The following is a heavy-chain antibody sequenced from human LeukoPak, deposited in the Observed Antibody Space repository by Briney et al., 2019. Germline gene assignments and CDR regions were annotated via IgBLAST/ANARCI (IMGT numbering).Heavy chain of an antibody. CDR2: IRYDGSNK. V-gene: IGHV3-30*02. D-gene: IGHD6-19*01. J-gene: IGHJ6*03. CDR3: AKNPEWLTPAAAYYMDV. Sequence: GGSLRLSCAASGFTFSSYGMHWVRQAPGKGLEWVAFIRYDGSNKYYADSVKGRFTISRDNSKNTLYLQMNSLRAEDTAVYYCAKNPEWLTPAAAYYMDVWGKGTTVTVSS. CDR1: GFTFSSYG.